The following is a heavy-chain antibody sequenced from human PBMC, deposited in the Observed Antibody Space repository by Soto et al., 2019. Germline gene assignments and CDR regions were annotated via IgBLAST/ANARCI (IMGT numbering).Heavy chain of an antibody. Sequence: GESLKISCKGSVYSFTSYWISWVRQMPGKGLEWMGRIDPSYSYTNYSPSFQGHVTISADKSISTAYLQWSSLKASDTAMYYCARSIAVASTDYYYGMDVWGQGTTVTVSS. V-gene: IGHV5-10-1*01. CDR3: ARSIAVASTDYYYGMDV. D-gene: IGHD6-19*01. CDR2: IDPSYSYT. CDR1: VYSFTSYW. J-gene: IGHJ6*02.